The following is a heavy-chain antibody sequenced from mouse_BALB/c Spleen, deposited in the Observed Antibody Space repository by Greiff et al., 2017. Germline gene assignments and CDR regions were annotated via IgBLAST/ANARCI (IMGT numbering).Heavy chain of an antibody. V-gene: IGHV1S81*02. Sequence: QVQLQQPGAELVKPGASVKLSCKASGYTFTSYWMHWVKQRPGQGLEWIGEINPSNGRTNYNEKFKSKATLTVDKSSSTAYMQLSSLTSEDSAVYYCVSYYGNYDAMDYWGQGTSVTVSS. J-gene: IGHJ4*01. CDR2: INPSNGRT. D-gene: IGHD2-10*01. CDR1: GYTFTSYW. CDR3: VSYYGNYDAMDY.